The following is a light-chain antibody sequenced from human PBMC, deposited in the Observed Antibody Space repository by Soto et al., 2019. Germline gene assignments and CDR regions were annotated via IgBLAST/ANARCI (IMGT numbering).Light chain of an antibody. J-gene: IGLJ1*01. Sequence: LAQPASVSGSPGQSITVSCTGTSSDVGGYDYVSWYQLHPGKAPKLMVFEVSNRPSGVSYRFSGSKSGNTAYLTISGLQAEDEADYFCSPYSSSTAYLFGTGTKVTV. V-gene: IGLV2-14*01. CDR3: SPYSSSTAYL. CDR2: EVS. CDR1: SSDVGGYDY.